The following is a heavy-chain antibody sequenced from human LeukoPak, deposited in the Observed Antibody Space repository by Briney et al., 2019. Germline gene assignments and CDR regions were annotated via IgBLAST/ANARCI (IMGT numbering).Heavy chain of an antibody. CDR2: IRSTDAGT. J-gene: IGHJ6*03. Sequence: GGSLRLSCAASGFSLSSYAMSWVRQAPGKGLEWASAIRSTDAGTYHADSVRGRFTISRDSSKNTLYLQMNSLRAEDAAVYYCATGYCSGGSCPHYYYMDVWGKGTTVTISS. D-gene: IGHD2-15*01. V-gene: IGHV3-23*01. CDR1: GFSLSSYA. CDR3: ATGYCSGGSCPHYYYMDV.